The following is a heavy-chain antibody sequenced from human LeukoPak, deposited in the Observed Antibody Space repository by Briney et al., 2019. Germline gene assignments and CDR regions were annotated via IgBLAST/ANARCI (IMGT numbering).Heavy chain of an antibody. J-gene: IGHJ4*02. V-gene: IGHV4-59*08. Sequence: SETLSLTCTVSGDSVSPYYWNWIRQPPGKGLEWIGYIYYSGSTNYNPSLKSRVTISVDTSKNQFSLKMNSVTAADTAVHYCARLASSGWSHCDYWGQGTLVTVSS. CDR3: ARLASSGWSHCDY. D-gene: IGHD6-19*01. CDR2: IYYSGST. CDR1: GDSVSPYY.